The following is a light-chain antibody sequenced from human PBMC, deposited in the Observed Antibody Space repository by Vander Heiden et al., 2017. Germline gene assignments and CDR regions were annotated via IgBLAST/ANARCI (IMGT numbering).Light chain of an antibody. CDR1: QSISTW. Sequence: IQMTQSPSTLSASVGDRVTITCRASQSISTWLAWYQQKPGKAPNLLIYKASTLESGVPSRFSGSGSGTEFTLTISSLQPDDFATYFCQQYNSYWTFGQGTKVEIK. CDR2: KAS. CDR3: QQYNSYWT. J-gene: IGKJ1*01. V-gene: IGKV1-5*03.